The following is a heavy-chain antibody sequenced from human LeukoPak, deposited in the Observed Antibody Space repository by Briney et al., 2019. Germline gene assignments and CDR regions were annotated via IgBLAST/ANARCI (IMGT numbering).Heavy chain of an antibody. D-gene: IGHD2-21*01. V-gene: IGHV1-2*02. CDR3: VRDLAEAIGDY. Sequence: ASVKVSCKVSGYNFIGYYLHWVRQAPGQGLEWMGWINPNTGDTNYAQKFQGRVTMTRETSISTAYMDLGRLRSDDTAVYYCVRDLAEAIGDYWAQGTLVTVSS. CDR2: INPNTGDT. J-gene: IGHJ4*02. CDR1: GYNFIGYY.